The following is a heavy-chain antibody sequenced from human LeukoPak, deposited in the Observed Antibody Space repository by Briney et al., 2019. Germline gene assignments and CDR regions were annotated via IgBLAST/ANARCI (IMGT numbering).Heavy chain of an antibody. D-gene: IGHD3-3*01. CDR2: ISYDGSNK. V-gene: IGHV3-30-3*01. CDR3: ARDPRRSQYHDFWSGYTGWFDP. CDR1: GFTFSSYA. Sequence: GGSLRLSCAASGFTFSSYAMHWVRQAPGKGLEWVAVISYDGSNKYYADSVKGRFTISRDNSKNTLYLQMNSLRAEDTAAYYCARDPRRSQYHDFWSGYTGWFDPWGQGTLVTVSS. J-gene: IGHJ5*02.